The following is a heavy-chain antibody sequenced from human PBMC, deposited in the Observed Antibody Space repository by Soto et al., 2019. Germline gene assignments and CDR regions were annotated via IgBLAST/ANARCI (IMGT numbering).Heavy chain of an antibody. CDR1: GFTFRIYA. Sequence: QVQLVESGGGVVQPGRSLRLSCAASGFTFRIYAMHWVRQAPGKGLECVAVISYDGSNKFYRDSVKGRFTISRDNSTNPLYLQINSLRYEDTAVYYCARGDREDIAVVIGARPGEYGVDVWGHGTTVTVSS. D-gene: IGHD2-15*01. V-gene: IGHV3-30-3*01. CDR2: ISYDGSNK. J-gene: IGHJ6*02. CDR3: ARGDREDIAVVIGARPGEYGVDV.